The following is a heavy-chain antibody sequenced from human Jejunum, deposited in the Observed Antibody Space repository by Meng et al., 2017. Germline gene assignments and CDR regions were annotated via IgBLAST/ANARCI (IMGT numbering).Heavy chain of an antibody. CDR2: ISSSGDNT. CDR1: GFTFSNYA. CDR3: AGGRFDY. Sequence: GESLKISCAASGFTFSNYAMSWLRQAPAKGLEWVSSISSSGDNTYYADSVKGRFAISRDNSKNTLYLHVTSLRAEDTAVYYCAGGRFDYWGQGTLVTVSS. J-gene: IGHJ4*02. V-gene: IGHV3-23*01.